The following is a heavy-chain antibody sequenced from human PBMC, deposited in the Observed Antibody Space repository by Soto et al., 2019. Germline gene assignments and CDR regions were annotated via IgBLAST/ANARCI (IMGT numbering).Heavy chain of an antibody. CDR1: GGSISSGGYY. Sequence: QVQLQESGPGLVKPSQTLSLTCTVSGGSISSGGYYWSWIRQHPGKGLEWIGYIYYSGSTYYNPSIKRRVTRSVDTSKNQFSLKLSSVTAADTAVYYCARDQLIEDSYMRREYYGMDVWCQGTTVTVSS. D-gene: IGHD2-21*01. J-gene: IGHJ6*02. CDR3: ARDQLIEDSYMRREYYGMDV. V-gene: IGHV4-31*03. CDR2: IYYSGST.